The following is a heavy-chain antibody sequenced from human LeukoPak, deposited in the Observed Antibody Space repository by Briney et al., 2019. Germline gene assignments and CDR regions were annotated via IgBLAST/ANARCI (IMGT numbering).Heavy chain of an antibody. D-gene: IGHD6-13*01. V-gene: IGHV3-30-3*01. CDR3: ARDEQQLVPLDY. CDR1: GFTFSSYA. J-gene: IGHJ4*02. CDR2: ISYDGSNK. Sequence: GGSLRLSCAASGFTFSSYAMHWVRQAPGKGLEWVAVISYDGSNKYYADSVKGRFTISRDNSKNTLYLQLNSLRAEDTAVYYCARDEQQLVPLDYWGQGTLVTVSS.